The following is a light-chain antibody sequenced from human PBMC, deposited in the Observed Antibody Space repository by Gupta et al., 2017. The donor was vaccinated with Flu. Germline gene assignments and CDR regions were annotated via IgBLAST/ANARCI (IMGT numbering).Light chain of an antibody. V-gene: IGKV1-16*02. Sequence: PSSLSASVGDRVTITCRASQGITNYLAWFQQKPGKAPKSLIYGASSLHSGVPSKFSGSGSGTDFTLTISSLQPDDFATYYCQQYNSSPWTFGQGTKVEIK. J-gene: IGKJ1*01. CDR1: QGITNY. CDR3: QQYNSSPWT. CDR2: GAS.